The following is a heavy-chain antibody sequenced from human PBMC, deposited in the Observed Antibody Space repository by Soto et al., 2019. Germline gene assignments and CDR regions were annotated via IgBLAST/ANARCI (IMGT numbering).Heavy chain of an antibody. V-gene: IGHV3-23*01. Sequence: GGSLRLSCAASGFTFSSYAMSWVRQAPGKGLEWVSAISGSGGSTYYADSVKGRFTISRDNSKNTLYLQMNSLRAEDTAVYYCAKDLTSIKFGLGWFDPWGQGTLVTVSS. D-gene: IGHD3-16*01. CDR1: GFTFSSYA. CDR3: AKDLTSIKFGLGWFDP. J-gene: IGHJ5*02. CDR2: ISGSGGST.